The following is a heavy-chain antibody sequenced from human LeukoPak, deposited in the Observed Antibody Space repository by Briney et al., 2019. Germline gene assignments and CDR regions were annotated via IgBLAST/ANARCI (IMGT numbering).Heavy chain of an antibody. Sequence: RASVKVSCKASGGTFSSYAISWVRQAPGQGLEWMGRIIPILGIANYAQKFQGRVTITADKSTSTAYMELSSLRSEDTAVYYCARDAHQGYYYGSGNPYAGYCFDYWGQGTLVTVSS. D-gene: IGHD3-10*01. CDR2: IIPILGIA. J-gene: IGHJ4*02. V-gene: IGHV1-69*04. CDR1: GGTFSSYA. CDR3: ARDAHQGYYYGSGNPYAGYCFDY.